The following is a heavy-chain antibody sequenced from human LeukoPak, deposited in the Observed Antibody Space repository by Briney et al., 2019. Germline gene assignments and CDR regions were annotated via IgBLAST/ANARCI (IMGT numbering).Heavy chain of an antibody. CDR2: ISHRGRT. J-gene: IGHJ4*02. D-gene: IGHD3-16*01. Sequence: SETLSLTCAVYGGSLSDYYWSWIRQSPGKGLEWIGEISHRGRTYYNLSLKSRVTISIDTSKNQFSLKLSSVTAADTAVYYCARAGTAGGVDYWGQGTLVTVSS. V-gene: IGHV4-34*01. CDR3: ARAGTAGGVDY. CDR1: GGSLSDYY.